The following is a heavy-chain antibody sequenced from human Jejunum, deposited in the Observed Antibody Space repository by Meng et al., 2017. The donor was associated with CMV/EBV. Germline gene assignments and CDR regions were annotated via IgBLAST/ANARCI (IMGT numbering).Heavy chain of an antibody. Sequence: CAASGFTFSSYWMHGVRQAQGKGRVWVSRINTDGSTTNYADSVKGRFTISRDDAKNTLYLQMNSLRAEDTAVYYCARAGDYRLDYWGQGTLGTVSS. V-gene: IGHV3-74*01. CDR1: GFTFSSYW. J-gene: IGHJ4*02. CDR3: ARAGDYRLDY. D-gene: IGHD4-17*01. CDR2: INTDGSTT.